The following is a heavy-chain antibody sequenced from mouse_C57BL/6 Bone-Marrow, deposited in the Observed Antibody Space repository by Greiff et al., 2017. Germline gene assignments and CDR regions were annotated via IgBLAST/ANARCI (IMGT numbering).Heavy chain of an antibody. V-gene: IGHV1-4*01. CDR2: INPSSGYT. CDR3: ARLGDGYYRYAMDY. Sequence: VQVVESGAELARPGASVKMSCKASGYTFTSYTMHWVKQRPGQGLEWIGYINPSSGYTKYNQKFKDKATLTADKSSSTAYMQLSSLTSEDSAVYYCARLGDGYYRYAMDYWGQGTSVTVSS. D-gene: IGHD2-3*01. CDR1: GYTFTSYT. J-gene: IGHJ4*01.